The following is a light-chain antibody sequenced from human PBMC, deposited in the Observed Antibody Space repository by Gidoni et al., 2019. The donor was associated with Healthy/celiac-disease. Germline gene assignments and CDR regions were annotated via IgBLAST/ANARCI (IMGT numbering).Light chain of an antibody. Sequence: DIQMTQSPSTLSASVGDRVTITCRASQSISSWLAWYQQKPGKAPKLLLYKASSLESGVPSRFRGSGSGTEFTLTISSLQPDAFATYYCQQYNSYPLTFGGGTKVEIK. CDR3: QQYNSYPLT. CDR2: KAS. V-gene: IGKV1-5*03. J-gene: IGKJ4*01. CDR1: QSISSW.